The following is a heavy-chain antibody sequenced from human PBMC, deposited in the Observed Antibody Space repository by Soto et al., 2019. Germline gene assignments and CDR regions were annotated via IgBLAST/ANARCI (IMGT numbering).Heavy chain of an antibody. CDR3: LCPGHMDV. Sequence: XESLSLSCAASGFTFSTYAKNWVRQAPGKRLQWVSYISSTGTTIYYADSVKGRFTISRDNAKNSLYLQMNSLRDEDTDLYYCLCPGHMDVWGQGTTVTVSS. J-gene: IGHJ6*02. CDR1: GFTFSTYA. V-gene: IGHV3-48*02. CDR2: ISSTGTTI.